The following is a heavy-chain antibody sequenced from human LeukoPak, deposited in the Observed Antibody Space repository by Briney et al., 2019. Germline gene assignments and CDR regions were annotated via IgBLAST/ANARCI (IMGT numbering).Heavy chain of an antibody. CDR1: GFTFSTYV. CDR3: ATLLEWLPPDY. J-gene: IGHJ4*02. CDR2: MSPDGSYK. Sequence: GSLRLSCAASGFTFSTYVVHWVRQAPGKGLEWVAVMSPDGSYKYYADSVKGRFTISRDNAKNSLYLQMNSLRAEDTAVYYCATLLEWLPPDYWGQGTLVTVSS. D-gene: IGHD3-3*01. V-gene: IGHV3-30*04.